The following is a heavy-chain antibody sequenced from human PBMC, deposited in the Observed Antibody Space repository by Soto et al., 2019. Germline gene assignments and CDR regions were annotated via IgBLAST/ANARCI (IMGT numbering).Heavy chain of an antibody. V-gene: IGHV4-34*01. CDR3: ARRHYDFWSGYYTVYTWFAP. J-gene: IGHJ5*02. CDR1: GGSFSGYY. Sequence: SETLSLTCAVYGGSFSGYYWSWIRQPPGKGLEWIGEINHSGSTNYNPSLKSRVTISVDTSKNQFSLKLSSVTAADTAVYYCARRHYDFWSGYYTVYTWFAPWGQGTLVTVS. CDR2: INHSGST. D-gene: IGHD3-3*01.